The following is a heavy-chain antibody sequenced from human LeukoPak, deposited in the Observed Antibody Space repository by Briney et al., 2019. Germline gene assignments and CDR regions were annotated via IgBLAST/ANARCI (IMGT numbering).Heavy chain of an antibody. D-gene: IGHD7-27*01. J-gene: IGHJ2*01. CDR1: GYTFASYE. Sequence: ASVKVSCKASGYTFASYEINWARQATGQGLEWMGWMNPNSGNTGYAQKFQGRVTMTRNTSISAAYMELSSLRSEDTAVYYCARRTKLGARRVWYFDLWGRGTLATVSS. CDR3: ARRTKLGARRVWYFDL. CDR2: MNPNSGNT. V-gene: IGHV1-8*01.